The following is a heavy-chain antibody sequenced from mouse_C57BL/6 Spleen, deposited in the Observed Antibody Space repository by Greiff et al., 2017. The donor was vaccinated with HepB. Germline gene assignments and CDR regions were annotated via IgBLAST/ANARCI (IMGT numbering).Heavy chain of an antibody. V-gene: IGHV8-12*01. J-gene: IGHJ1*03. CDR1: GFSLSTSGMG. Sequence: QVTLKESGPGILQSSQTLSLTCSFSGFSLSTSGMGVSWIRQPSGKGLEWLAHIYWDDDKRYHPSLKSRLTISKDTSRNQVFLKITSVDTADTATYYCARRSWYFDVWGTGTTVTVAS. CDR2: IYWDDDK. CDR3: ARRSWYFDV.